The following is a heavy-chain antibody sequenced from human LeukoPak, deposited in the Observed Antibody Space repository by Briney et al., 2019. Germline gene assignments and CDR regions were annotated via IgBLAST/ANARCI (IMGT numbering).Heavy chain of an antibody. J-gene: IGHJ4*02. V-gene: IGHV3-30-3*01. CDR1: GFTFSSYA. Sequence: QSGRSLRLSCAASGFTFSSYAMHWVRQAPGKGLEWVAVISYDGSNKCYADSVKGRFTISRDNSKNTLYLQVNNLRAEDTAVYYCARGPNSNWSGLDFWGQGTLLTVSS. CDR2: ISYDGSNK. D-gene: IGHD6-6*01. CDR3: ARGPNSNWSGLDF.